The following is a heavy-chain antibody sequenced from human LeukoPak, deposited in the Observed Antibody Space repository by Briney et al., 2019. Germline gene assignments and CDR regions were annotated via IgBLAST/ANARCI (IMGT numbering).Heavy chain of an antibody. J-gene: IGHJ6*03. D-gene: IGHD2-2*01. V-gene: IGHV3-23*01. CDR2: ISDRGDNT. CDR1: GFTFSAYG. Sequence: GGTLRLSCAASGFTFSAYGMTWVRQAPGKGLEWVSHISDRGDNTYYAESVKGRFTISRDNSKNTLYLQMNSLSADDTAVYYCARGVVPAAEDYYMDVWGKGTTVTISS. CDR3: ARGVVPAAEDYYMDV.